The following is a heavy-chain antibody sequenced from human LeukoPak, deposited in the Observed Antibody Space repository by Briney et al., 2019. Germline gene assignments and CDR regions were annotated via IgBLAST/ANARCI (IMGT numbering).Heavy chain of an antibody. CDR1: GGTFSSYG. V-gene: IGHV1-18*01. D-gene: IGHD3-3*01. J-gene: IGHJ6*02. CDR3: ARDLGAITIFGVVIIQDYYYGMDV. Sequence: GASVKVSCKASGGTFSSYGISWVRQAPGQGLEWMGWISAYNGNTNYAQKLQGRVTMTTDTSTSTAYMELRSLRSDDTAVYYCARDLGAITIFGVVIIQDYYYGMDVWGQGTTVTVSS. CDR2: ISAYNGNT.